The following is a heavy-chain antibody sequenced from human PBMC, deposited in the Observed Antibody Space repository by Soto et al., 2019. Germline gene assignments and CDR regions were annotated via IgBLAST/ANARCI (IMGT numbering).Heavy chain of an antibody. CDR1: GGSFSGYY. Sequence: PSETLSLTCAVXGGSFSGYYWSWIRQPPGKGLEWIGEINHSGSTNYNPSLKSRVTISVDTSKNQFSLKLSSVTAADTAVYYCARVGPPMGYYGSGSYYTNVGYYYYYGMDVWGQGTTVT. J-gene: IGHJ6*02. CDR2: INHSGST. CDR3: ARVGPPMGYYGSGSYYTNVGYYYYYGMDV. V-gene: IGHV4-34*01. D-gene: IGHD3-10*01.